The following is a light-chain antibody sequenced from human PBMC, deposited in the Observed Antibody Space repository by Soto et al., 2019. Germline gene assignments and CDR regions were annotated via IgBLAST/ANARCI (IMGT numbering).Light chain of an antibody. Sequence: QSALTQPASVSGSPGQSITISCTGTSSDVGGYNYVSWYQQHQGKAAKLMIYDVSNRTSGVSNRFSGSKSGNTASLTISGLQSEEEADYYCSSYISSSTVVFGGGTKLTVL. J-gene: IGLJ2*01. CDR2: DVS. V-gene: IGLV2-14*01. CDR3: SSYISSSTVV. CDR1: SSDVGGYNY.